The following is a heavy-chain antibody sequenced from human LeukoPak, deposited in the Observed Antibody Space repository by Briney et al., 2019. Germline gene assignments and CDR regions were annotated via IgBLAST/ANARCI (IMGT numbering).Heavy chain of an antibody. CDR2: ISAYNGNT. Sequence: EASVKVSCKASGYTFTSYGISWVRQAPGQGLEWMGWISAYNGNTNYAQKLRGRVTMTTDTSTSTAYMELRSLRSDDTAVYYCARDFVPSFRYDSSGQGAFDIWGQGTMVTVSS. CDR1: GYTFTSYG. D-gene: IGHD3-22*01. J-gene: IGHJ3*02. CDR3: ARDFVPSFRYDSSGQGAFDI. V-gene: IGHV1-18*01.